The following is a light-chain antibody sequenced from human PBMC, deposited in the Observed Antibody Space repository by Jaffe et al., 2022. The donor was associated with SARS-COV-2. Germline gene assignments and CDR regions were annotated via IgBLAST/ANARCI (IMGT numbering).Light chain of an antibody. Sequence: EIVMTQSPTTLSVSPGERVTLSCRASQSVNTKIAWYQQQPGQAPRLLIYGASTRATGVPGRFSGSGSGTEFTLTITSLRSEDVAVYYCQQNNNWPRTFGQGTKVEI. J-gene: IGKJ1*01. CDR2: GAS. CDR3: QQNNNWPRT. CDR1: QSVNTK. V-gene: IGKV3D-15*01.